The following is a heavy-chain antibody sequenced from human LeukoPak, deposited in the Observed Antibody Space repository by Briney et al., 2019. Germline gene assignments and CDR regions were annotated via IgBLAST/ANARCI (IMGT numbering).Heavy chain of an antibody. D-gene: IGHD2-2*01. CDR2: IYPGDSDT. Sequence: SGESLKISCKGSGYSFTSYWIGWVCQVPGKGLEWMGIIYPGDSDTRYSPSFQGQVTISADKSISTAYLQWSSLKASDTAMYYCARIAAHCSSTSCYPYYFDYWGQGTLVTVSS. J-gene: IGHJ4*02. V-gene: IGHV5-51*01. CDR1: GYSFTSYW. CDR3: ARIAAHCSSTSCYPYYFDY.